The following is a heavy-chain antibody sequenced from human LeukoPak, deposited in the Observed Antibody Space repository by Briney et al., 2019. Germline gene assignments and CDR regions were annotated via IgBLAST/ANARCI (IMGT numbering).Heavy chain of an antibody. CDR2: ISSSSSYI. Sequence: GGSLRLSCAASGFTFSSYSMNWVRQAPGKGLEWVSSISSSSSYIYYADSVKGRFTISRDNAKNSLYLQMNSLRAEDAAIYYCAKEGTFGGALYYFDYWGQGTLVTVSS. CDR1: GFTFSSYS. D-gene: IGHD3-16*01. CDR3: AKEGTFGGALYYFDY. V-gene: IGHV3-21*04. J-gene: IGHJ4*02.